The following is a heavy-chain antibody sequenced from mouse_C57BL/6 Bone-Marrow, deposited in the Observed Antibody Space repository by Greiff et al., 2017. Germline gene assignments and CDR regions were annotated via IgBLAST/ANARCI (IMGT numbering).Heavy chain of an antibody. CDR1: GFTFSDYY. J-gene: IGHJ4*01. Sequence: DVHLVESEGGLVQPGSSMKLSCTASGFTFSDYYMAWVRQVPEKGLEWVAHINYDGSSTYYLDSLTSRFIISRDNAKNILYLQMSRLKSEDTATYYCARGDYYGSSCAMDYWGQGTSVTVSS. D-gene: IGHD1-1*01. V-gene: IGHV5-16*01. CDR3: ARGDYYGSSCAMDY. CDR2: INYDGSST.